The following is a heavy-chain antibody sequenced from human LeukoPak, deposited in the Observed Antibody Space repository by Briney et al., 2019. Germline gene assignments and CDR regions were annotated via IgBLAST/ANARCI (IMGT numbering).Heavy chain of an antibody. CDR2: IYYSGST. CDR3: AGSYSSGWYSFNY. Sequence: SETLSLTCIVSGGSISGSTYYWGWIRQPPGKGLEWIGSIYYSGSTYYNPSLKSRVTISVDTSKNQFSLKLSSVTAADTAVYYCAGSYSSGWYSFNYWGQGTLATVSS. V-gene: IGHV4-39*01. J-gene: IGHJ4*02. D-gene: IGHD6-19*01. CDR1: GGSISGSTYY.